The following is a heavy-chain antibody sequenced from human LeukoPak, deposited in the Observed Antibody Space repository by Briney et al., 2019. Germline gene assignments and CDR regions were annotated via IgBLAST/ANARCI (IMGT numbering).Heavy chain of an antibody. D-gene: IGHD3-9*01. J-gene: IGHJ4*02. CDR3: ARGHYDVLAASYKWTPDY. CDR2: ITSGGDYT. V-gene: IGHV3-21*03. CDR1: GFTFNAFN. Sequence: GGYLRLSCAASGFTFNAFNMNWFRQAPGKGLEWVSSITSGGDYTYYSDSLKGRFTTSRDNAKDSLSLQLSSLRVEDTAIYYCARGHYDVLAASYKWTPDYWGQGTLVIVSS.